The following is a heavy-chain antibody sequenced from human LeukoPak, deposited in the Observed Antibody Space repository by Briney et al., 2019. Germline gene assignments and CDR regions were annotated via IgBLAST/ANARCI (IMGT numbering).Heavy chain of an antibody. CDR1: GFTFSSYW. V-gene: IGHV3-30*03. D-gene: IGHD3-22*01. CDR3: ARDRYYDSSDYYGMDV. J-gene: IGHJ6*02. CDR2: ISYDGSNK. Sequence: GGSLRLSCAASGFTFSSYWMGWVRQAPGKGLEWVAVISYDGSNKYYADSVKGRSTISRDNSKNTLYLQMNILRAEDTAVYYCARDRYYDSSDYYGMDVSGQGTTVTVSS.